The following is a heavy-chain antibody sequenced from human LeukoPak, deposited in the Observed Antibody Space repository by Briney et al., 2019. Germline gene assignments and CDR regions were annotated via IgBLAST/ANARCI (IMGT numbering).Heavy chain of an antibody. CDR3: AAPGYCSSTSCYSFDAFDI. CDR1: GFTFSSYA. J-gene: IGHJ3*02. Sequence: GSLRLSCAASGFTFSSYAMSWVRQAPGKGLEWVSAISGSGGSRYYADSVKGRFTISRDNSKNTLYLQMNSLRAEDTAVYYCAAPGYCSSTSCYSFDAFDIWGQGTMVTVSS. V-gene: IGHV3-23*01. D-gene: IGHD2-2*02. CDR2: ISGSGGSR.